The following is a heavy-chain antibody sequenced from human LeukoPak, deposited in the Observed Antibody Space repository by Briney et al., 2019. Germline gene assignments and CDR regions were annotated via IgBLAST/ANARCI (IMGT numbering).Heavy chain of an antibody. V-gene: IGHV3-53*01. CDR3: ASGNGYLQPY. CDR1: GFTVSSNY. J-gene: IGHJ4*02. D-gene: IGHD5-24*01. Sequence: GGSLRLSCTASGFTVSSNYMSWVRQAPGKGLEWVSVIYSGGNTYYADSVKGRFTISRDNSKNTLYLQMNSLRAEDTAVYFCASGNGYLQPYWGQGTLVTVSS. CDR2: IYSGGNT.